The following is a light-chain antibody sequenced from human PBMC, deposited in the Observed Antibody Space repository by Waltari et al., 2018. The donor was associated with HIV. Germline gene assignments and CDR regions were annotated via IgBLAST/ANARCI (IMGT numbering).Light chain of an antibody. V-gene: IGLV1-44*01. CDR3: AAWDDSLNYV. CDR2: SNN. CDR1: RSNIGSNL. J-gene: IGLJ1*01. Sequence: QSVLTQPPSASGTPGKMVTLSCSGSRSNIGSNLVNWYQQLPGTAPKLLIYSNNQRPSGVPDRFSGSKSGTSASLAISGLQSEDEADYYCAAWDDSLNYVFGTGTKVTVL.